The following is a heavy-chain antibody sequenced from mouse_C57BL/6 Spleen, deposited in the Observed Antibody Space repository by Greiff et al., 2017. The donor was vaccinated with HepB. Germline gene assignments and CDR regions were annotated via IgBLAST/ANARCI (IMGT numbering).Heavy chain of an antibody. Sequence: VQLQQPGAELVKPGASVKLSCKASGYTFTSYWMQWVKQRPGQGLEWIGEIDPSDSYTNYNQKFKGKATLTVDTSSSTAYMQLSSLTSEDSAVYYCARPDFFGFFAYWGQGTLVTVSA. J-gene: IGHJ3*01. V-gene: IGHV1-50*01. CDR1: GYTFTSYW. CDR3: ARPDFFGFFAY. CDR2: IDPSDSYT.